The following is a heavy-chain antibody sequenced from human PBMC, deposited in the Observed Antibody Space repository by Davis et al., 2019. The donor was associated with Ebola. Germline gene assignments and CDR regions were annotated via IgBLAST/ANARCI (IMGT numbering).Heavy chain of an antibody. D-gene: IGHD3-3*01. CDR1: GGSFSGYY. CDR2: TNHSGST. J-gene: IGHJ4*02. Sequence: MPGGSLRLSCAVYGGSFSGYYWSWIRQPPGKGLEWIGETNHSGSTNYNPSLKSRVTISVDKSKNQFSLKLSSVTAADTAVYYCARGRDFWRNWGQGTLVTVSS. CDR3: ARGRDFWRN. V-gene: IGHV4-34*01.